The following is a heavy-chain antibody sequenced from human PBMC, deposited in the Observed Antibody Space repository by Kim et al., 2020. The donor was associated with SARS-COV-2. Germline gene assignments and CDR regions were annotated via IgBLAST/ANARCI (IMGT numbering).Heavy chain of an antibody. D-gene: IGHD3-22*01. CDR2: TYYRSKWYN. J-gene: IGHJ4*02. Sequence: SQTLSLTCAISGDSVSSNSAAWNWIRQSPSRGLEWLGRTYYRSKWYNDYAVSVKSRITINPDTSKNQFSLQLNSVTPEDTAVYYCARDQEDSSGYYSYYFDYWGQGTLVTVSS. CDR3: ARDQEDSSGYYSYYFDY. V-gene: IGHV6-1*01. CDR1: GDSVSSNSAA.